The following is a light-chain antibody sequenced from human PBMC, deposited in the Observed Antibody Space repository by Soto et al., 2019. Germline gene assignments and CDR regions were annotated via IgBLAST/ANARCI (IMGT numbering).Light chain of an antibody. CDR3: QQYNNWPCG. J-gene: IGKJ1*01. V-gene: IGKV3-15*01. CDR2: GAS. CDR1: QSISSN. Sequence: TQSPGTLSLSTGERATLSCRASQSISSNLAWYQHKPGQAPRLLIYGASTRATGIPARFSGSGSGTLFTLTINILQSEDFAVYCCQQYNNWPCGFGQATKV.